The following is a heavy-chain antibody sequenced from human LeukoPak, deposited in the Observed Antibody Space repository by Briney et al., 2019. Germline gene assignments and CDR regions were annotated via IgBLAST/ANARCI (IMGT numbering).Heavy chain of an antibody. V-gene: IGHV3-7*04. CDR1: GLTFSHYW. Sequence: GSLRLSCAASGLTFSHYWMRWVRQAPGKGLECVANINQDGSYTYYVDSVKGRFTMSRDNAKNSLYLQMNSLRVEDTAVYYCVRGATAVTRHLDYWGQGTLVTVSS. J-gene: IGHJ4*02. D-gene: IGHD4-23*01. CDR3: VRGATAVTRHLDY. CDR2: INQDGSYT.